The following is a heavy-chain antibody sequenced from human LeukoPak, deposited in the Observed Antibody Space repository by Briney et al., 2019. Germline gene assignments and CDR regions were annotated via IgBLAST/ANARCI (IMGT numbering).Heavy chain of an antibody. J-gene: IGHJ4*02. D-gene: IGHD2-15*01. V-gene: IGHV3-21*01. CDR1: GFTFSSYT. CDR2: ISGSSIYI. CDR3: ARSGCSGGSCYGVFDY. Sequence: GGSLRLSCAASGFTFSSYTMNWVRQAPGKGLEWVSSISGSSIYIYYADSAKGRFTISRDNAKNSLYLRMNSLRAEDTAVYYCARSGCSGGSCYGVFDYWGQGTLVTVSS.